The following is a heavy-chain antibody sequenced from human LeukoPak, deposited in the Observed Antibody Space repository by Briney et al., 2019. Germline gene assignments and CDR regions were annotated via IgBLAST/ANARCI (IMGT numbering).Heavy chain of an antibody. D-gene: IGHD4-17*01. Sequence: ASVKVSCKASGYTFTSYGISWVRQAPGQGLEWMGWISAYNGNTNYAQKLQGRVTMTTDTSTSTAYMELRSLRSDDAAVYDFARRGGDYLGAYYYYGMDVWGQGTTVTVSS. J-gene: IGHJ6*02. CDR2: ISAYNGNT. CDR3: ARRGGDYLGAYYYYGMDV. CDR1: GYTFTSYG. V-gene: IGHV1-18*01.